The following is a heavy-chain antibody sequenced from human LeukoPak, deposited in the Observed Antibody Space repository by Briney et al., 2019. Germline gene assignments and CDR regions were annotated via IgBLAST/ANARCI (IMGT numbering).Heavy chain of an antibody. J-gene: IGHJ4*02. CDR1: GYSISSGYY. CDR2: IYHGGST. Sequence: SETLSLTCTVSGYSISSGYYWGWIRQPPGKGLEWVGSIYHGGSTYYNPSLKSRVTMSVDTSKNQFSLNLSFVTAADTAVYYCARHFSADPFDYWGQGTLVTVSS. V-gene: IGHV4-38-2*02. D-gene: IGHD6-19*01. CDR3: ARHFSADPFDY.